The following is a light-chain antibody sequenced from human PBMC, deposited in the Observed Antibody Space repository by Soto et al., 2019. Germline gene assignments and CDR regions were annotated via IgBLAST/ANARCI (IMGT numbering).Light chain of an antibody. J-gene: IGKJ1*01. V-gene: IGKV1-5*01. CDR1: QSISTW. CDR3: QQYNAYSPT. Sequence: DIQMTQSPSTLSGSVGDRVTISCRASQSISTWLAWYQQRPGKAPNLLIYDASTVESGVPSRFSGSGSGTEFNLTITSLQPDDCAIYYCQQYNAYSPTFGLGTKVDIK. CDR2: DAS.